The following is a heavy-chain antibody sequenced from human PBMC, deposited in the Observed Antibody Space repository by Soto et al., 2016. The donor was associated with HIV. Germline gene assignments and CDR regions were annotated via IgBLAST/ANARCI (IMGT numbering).Heavy chain of an antibody. D-gene: IGHD3-9*01. J-gene: IGHJ6*03. Sequence: DVLLVESGGGVVRPGGSLRLSCAASGFTFDDYGMNWVRQVPGKGLEWVSSINWNGGSTTYGDSVKGRFTISRDNSRNSLCLQMKSLRAEDTALYYCARVQSYYDFLTPPKAYYFYMDVWGKGTTVSVSS. CDR3: ARVQSYYDFLTPPKAYYFYMDV. CDR1: GFTFDDYG. CDR2: INWNGGST. V-gene: IGHV3-20*04.